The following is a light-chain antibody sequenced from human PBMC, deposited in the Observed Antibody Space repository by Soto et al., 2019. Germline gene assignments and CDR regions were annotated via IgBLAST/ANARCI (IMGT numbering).Light chain of an antibody. CDR1: QSVSIL. CDR3: QQRSNWPFT. Sequence: EIVMTQSPAALSVSRGERATLSCRASQSVSILLAWYQQKPGQAPRLLIYDASNRATGIPARFSGSGSGTDFTLTISSLEPEDFAVYYCQQRSNWPFTFGQGTRLE. V-gene: IGKV3-11*01. J-gene: IGKJ5*01. CDR2: DAS.